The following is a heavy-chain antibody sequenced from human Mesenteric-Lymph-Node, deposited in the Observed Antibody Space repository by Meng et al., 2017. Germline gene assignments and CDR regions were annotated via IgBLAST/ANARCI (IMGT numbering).Heavy chain of an antibody. D-gene: IGHD2-2*01. V-gene: IGHV4-30-4*01. CDR2: MDYRGST. J-gene: IGHJ4*02. CDR1: GGSISSGDYY. Sequence: QVQLQESGPGLVQPSQTLSLTCTVSGGSISSGDYYWSWIRQPPGKGLEWIGYMDYRGSTFYNPSLKSRVTISVDTSKNQFSLKLSSVTAADTAVYFCARGELLWDYWGQGTLVTVSS. CDR3: ARGELLWDY.